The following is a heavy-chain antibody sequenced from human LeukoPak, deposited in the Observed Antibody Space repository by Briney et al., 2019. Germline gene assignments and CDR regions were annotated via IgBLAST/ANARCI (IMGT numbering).Heavy chain of an antibody. CDR1: GFTFSSYA. Sequence: GGSLRLSCAASGFTFSSYAMSWVRQAPGKGLEWVSAISGSGGSTYYADSVKGRFTISRDNSKNTLYLQMNSLRAEDTAVYYCAKAVVGATTGGGDAFDIWGQGTMVIVSS. V-gene: IGHV3-23*01. J-gene: IGHJ3*02. D-gene: IGHD1-26*01. CDR3: AKAVVGATTGGGDAFDI. CDR2: ISGSGGST.